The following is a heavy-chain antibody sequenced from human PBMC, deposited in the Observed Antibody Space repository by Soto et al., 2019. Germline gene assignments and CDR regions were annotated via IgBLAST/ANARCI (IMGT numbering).Heavy chain of an antibody. J-gene: IGHJ3*02. CDR2: ISSSSSYI. CDR3: ARDSFWPYDSNGYYLDAFAI. Sequence: GGSLRLSCAASGFTFSSYSMNWVRQAPGKGLEWVSSISSSSSYIYYADSVKGRFTISRDNAKNSLYLQMNSLRAEDTAVYYCARDSFWPYDSNGYYLDAFAIWGQGTMVTVSS. CDR1: GFTFSSYS. V-gene: IGHV3-21*01. D-gene: IGHD3-22*01.